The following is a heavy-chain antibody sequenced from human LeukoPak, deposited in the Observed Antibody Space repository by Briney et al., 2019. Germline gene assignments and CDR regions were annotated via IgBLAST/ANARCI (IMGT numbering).Heavy chain of an antibody. CDR3: ARDRTRSSGSSFDI. CDR1: GFTFSSYA. Sequence: PGGSLRLSCAASGFTFSSYAMHWVRQAPGKGLEWVAVISYDGSNKYYADSVKGRFTISRDNSKNTLYLQMNSLRAEDTAVYYCARDRTRSSGSSFDIWGQGTMVTVSS. CDR2: ISYDGSNK. J-gene: IGHJ3*02. V-gene: IGHV3-30-3*01. D-gene: IGHD6-19*01.